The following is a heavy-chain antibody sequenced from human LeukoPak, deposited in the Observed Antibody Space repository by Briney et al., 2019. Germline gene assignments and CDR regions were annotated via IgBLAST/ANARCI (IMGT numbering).Heavy chain of an antibody. D-gene: IGHD3-22*01. V-gene: IGHV3-23*01. CDR2: ISGSGGST. Sequence: GGSLRLSCAASGFTFSSYAMSWVRQAPGKGLEGVSAISGSGGSTYYADSVRGRFTISRDNSKNTLYLQMNSLRAEDTAVYYCAKDGPSGYYDSSGTWGSFDYWGQGTLVTVSS. CDR1: GFTFSSYA. CDR3: AKDGPSGYYDSSGTWGSFDY. J-gene: IGHJ4*02.